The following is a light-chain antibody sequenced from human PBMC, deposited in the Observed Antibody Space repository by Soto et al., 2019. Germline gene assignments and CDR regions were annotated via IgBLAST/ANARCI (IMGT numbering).Light chain of an antibody. CDR3: QQYATSPLT. CDR2: DAS. J-gene: IGKJ4*01. CDR1: QSVAKNY. V-gene: IGKV3-20*01. Sequence: EIVLTQSPGTLSLSPGERASLSCRASQSVAKNYLAWYQQKPGQALRLLISDASSRATGIPDRFSGSGSGTDLTLTSSRLEAEDFAVYFCQQYATSPLTFGGGTKVEIK.